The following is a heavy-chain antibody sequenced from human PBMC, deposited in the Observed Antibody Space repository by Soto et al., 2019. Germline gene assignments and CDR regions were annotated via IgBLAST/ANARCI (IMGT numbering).Heavy chain of an antibody. CDR3: AGPPELARIYYYYGMDV. J-gene: IGHJ6*02. CDR2: IIPIFGTA. V-gene: IGHV1-69*13. Sequence: GASVKVSCKASGGTLSSYAISWVRQAPEQGLEWMGGIIPIFGTANYAQKFQGRVTITADESTSTAYMELSSLRSEDTAVYYCAGPPELARIYYYYGMDVWGQGTTVTVSS. CDR1: GGTLSSYA. D-gene: IGHD1-7*01.